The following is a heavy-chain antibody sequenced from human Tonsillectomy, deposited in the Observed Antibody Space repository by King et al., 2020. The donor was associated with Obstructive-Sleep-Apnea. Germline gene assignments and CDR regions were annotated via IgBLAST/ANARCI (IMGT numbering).Heavy chain of an antibody. V-gene: IGHV4-59*01. J-gene: IGHJ2*01. Sequence: QLQESGPGLVKPSETLSLTCTVSGGSISSYYWSWIRQPPGKGLEWIGYIYYSGSTNYNPSLKSRVTISVDTSKNQFSLKLNSVTAADTAVYYCARTLSIAAAGTGWYFDLWGRGTLVTVSS. CDR2: IYYSGST. CDR3: ARTLSIAAAGTGWYFDL. D-gene: IGHD6-13*01. CDR1: GGSISSYY.